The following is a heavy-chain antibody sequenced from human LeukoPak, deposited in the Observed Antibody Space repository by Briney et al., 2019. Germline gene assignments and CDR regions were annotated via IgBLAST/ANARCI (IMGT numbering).Heavy chain of an antibody. Sequence: PSETLSLTCTVSGASISGSYWNWVRQPPGRGLEWIGYVYSSGSTDYNPSLKSRVAISVDASKNQFSLKLTSVTAADTAVYYCVNSYDSKIVPFDNWGQGALVTVSS. V-gene: IGHV4-4*09. J-gene: IGHJ4*02. CDR2: VYSSGST. D-gene: IGHD3-22*01. CDR3: VNSYDSKIVPFDN. CDR1: GASISGSY.